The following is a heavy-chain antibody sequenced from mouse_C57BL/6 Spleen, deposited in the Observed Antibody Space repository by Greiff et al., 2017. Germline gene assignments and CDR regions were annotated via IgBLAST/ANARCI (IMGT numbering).Heavy chain of an antibody. D-gene: IGHD2-1*01. CDR3: TRGDGNYWYFDV. V-gene: IGHV5-9-1*02. CDR2: ISSGGDYI. Sequence: DVHLVESGEGLVKPGGSLKLSCAASGFTFSSYAMSWVRQTPEKRLEWVAYISSGGDYIYYADTVKGRFTISRDNARNTLYLQMSSLKSEDTAMYYCTRGDGNYWYFDVWGTGTTVTVSS. J-gene: IGHJ1*03. CDR1: GFTFSSYA.